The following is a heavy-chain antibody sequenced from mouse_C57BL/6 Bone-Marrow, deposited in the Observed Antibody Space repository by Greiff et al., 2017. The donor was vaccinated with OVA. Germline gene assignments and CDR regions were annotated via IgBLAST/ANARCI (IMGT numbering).Heavy chain of an antibody. Sequence: VHLVESGAELVRPGTSVKVSCKASGYAFTNYLIEWVKQRPGQGLEWIGVINPGSGGTNYNEKFKGKATLTADKASSTAYMQLSSLTSEDAAVSFCSSGPYDYGSRWFAYWGQGTLVTVSA. CDR1: GYAFTNYL. D-gene: IGHD1-1*01. J-gene: IGHJ3*01. CDR2: INPGSGGT. CDR3: SSGPYDYGSRWFAY. V-gene: IGHV1-54*01.